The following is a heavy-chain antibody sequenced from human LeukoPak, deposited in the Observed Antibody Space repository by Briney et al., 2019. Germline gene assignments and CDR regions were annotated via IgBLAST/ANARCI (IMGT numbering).Heavy chain of an antibody. J-gene: IGHJ3*01. CDR1: GFTFSGSA. D-gene: IGHD3-16*02. CDR2: ISYSGANS. V-gene: IGHV3-23*01. Sequence: GESLKIPCASSGFTFSGSAMSWVRQAPGEGLEWVSLISYSGANSYYTDSVRGRFTISRDNSKDTLFLQMNSLRAEDTAIYYCARDMQLSTWGLGTMVTVSS. CDR3: ARDMQLST.